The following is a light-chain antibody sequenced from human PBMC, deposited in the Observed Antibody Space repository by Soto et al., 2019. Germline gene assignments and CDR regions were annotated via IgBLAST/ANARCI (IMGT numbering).Light chain of an antibody. J-gene: IGKJ5*01. CDR3: QQYNNWPRT. CDR2: GAS. CDR1: QSFSSN. Sequence: EIVMTQSPATLSVSPGERATLSCRASQSFSSNLAWYQQKPGQAPRLLIYGASTRATGVPARFSGSGSGTEFTLTISSLQSEDFAVYYCQQYNNWPRTLGQGTRLETK. V-gene: IGKV3-15*01.